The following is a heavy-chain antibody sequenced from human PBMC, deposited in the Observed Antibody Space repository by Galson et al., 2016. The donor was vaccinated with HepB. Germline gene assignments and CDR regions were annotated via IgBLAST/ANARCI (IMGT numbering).Heavy chain of an antibody. J-gene: IGHJ5*02. Sequence: SLRLSCATSGFTVSTNSMSWVRQAPGRGLEWVSLIHSGGTTYYADSVKGRFTISRDNSKNTLYLHMDSLRAEDTAVYYCARDAAYCCPTTCHSGWFDPWGQGTLVTVSS. D-gene: IGHD2-21*01. V-gene: IGHV3-53*01. CDR1: GFTVSTNS. CDR2: IHSGGTT. CDR3: ARDAAYCCPTTCHSGWFDP.